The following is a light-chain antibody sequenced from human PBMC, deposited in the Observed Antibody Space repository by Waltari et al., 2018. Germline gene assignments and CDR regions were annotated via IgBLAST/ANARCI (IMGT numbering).Light chain of an antibody. Sequence: SALPQSPSVSGSRGQTISISCSRTGSEYRRYDSVAWYQQHPDKAPKLLIYDVTQRPSGISHRFSGSNSGYTASLTISGLQSEDEADYYCLSYPTSDTYVFGSGTRVTVL. CDR3: LSYPTSDTYV. CDR1: GSEYRRYDS. V-gene: IGLV2-14*03. J-gene: IGLJ1*01. CDR2: DVT.